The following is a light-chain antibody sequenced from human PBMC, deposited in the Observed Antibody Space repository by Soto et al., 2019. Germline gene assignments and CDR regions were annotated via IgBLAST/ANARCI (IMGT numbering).Light chain of an antibody. CDR3: LLYYGGAQVL. V-gene: IGLV7-43*01. J-gene: IGLJ2*01. CDR2: STS. Sequence: QAVVTQEPSLTVSPGGTVTLTCASSAGAVTSAYYTNWLQQKPGQAPRALIYSTSEKHSWTPARFSGSLLGGKAALTLSAAQHEDEDDYYCLLYYGGAQVLFGGGTKLTVL. CDR1: AGAVTSAYY.